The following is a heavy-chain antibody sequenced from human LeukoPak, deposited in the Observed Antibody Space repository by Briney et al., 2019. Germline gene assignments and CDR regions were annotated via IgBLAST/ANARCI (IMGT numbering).Heavy chain of an antibody. CDR1: GGSFSGYY. D-gene: IGHD3-22*01. Sequence: PSETLSLTCAVYGGSFSGYYWSWIRQPPGKGLEWIGEINHSGSTNYNPSLKSRVTISVDTSKNQFSLKLSSVTAADTAVYYCARLYYDITLQHWGQGTLVTVSS. CDR3: ARLYYDITLQH. CDR2: INHSGST. V-gene: IGHV4-34*01. J-gene: IGHJ1*01.